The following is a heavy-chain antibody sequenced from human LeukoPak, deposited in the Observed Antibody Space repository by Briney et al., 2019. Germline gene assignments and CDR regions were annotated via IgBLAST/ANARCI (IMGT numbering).Heavy chain of an antibody. J-gene: IGHJ2*01. CDR2: IYTSGST. V-gene: IGHV4-4*09. CDR1: AGSISSYY. Sequence: SETLSLTCTVSAGSISSYYSSWIRQPPGKGLEWIGYIYTSGSTNYNPSLKSRVTISVDTSKNQFSLRLSSVTAADTAVYYCARPSRSRYFDLWGRGTLVTVSS. CDR3: ARPSRSRYFDL. D-gene: IGHD1-14*01.